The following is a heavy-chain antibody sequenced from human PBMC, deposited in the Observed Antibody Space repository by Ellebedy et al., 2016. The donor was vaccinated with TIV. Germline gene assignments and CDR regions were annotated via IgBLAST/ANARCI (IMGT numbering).Heavy chain of an antibody. Sequence: SETLSLTXAVYGGSFSGYYWSWIRQPPGKGLEWIGEINHSGSTNYNPSLKSRVTISVDTSKKQFSLKLSSVTAADTAVYYCARGGRVYDFWSGHNWFDPWGQGTLVTVSS. CDR2: INHSGST. CDR1: GGSFSGYY. D-gene: IGHD3-3*01. CDR3: ARGGRVYDFWSGHNWFDP. J-gene: IGHJ5*02. V-gene: IGHV4-34*01.